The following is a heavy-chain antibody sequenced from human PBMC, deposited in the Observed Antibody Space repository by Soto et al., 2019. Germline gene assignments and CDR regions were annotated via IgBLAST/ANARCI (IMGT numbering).Heavy chain of an antibody. CDR2: INWNSGSI. D-gene: IGHD3-16*02. CDR1: GFTFDDYA. Sequence: EVQLVESGGGLVQPGRSLRLSCAASGFTFDDYALHWVRQAPGKGLEWVSGINWNSGSIGYADSVKGRFTVSRDNAKNSLYLQMNSLIAEDTAVYYCAKDKRGMITFGGIIVSWGQGTLVTVSS. J-gene: IGHJ5*02. CDR3: AKDKRGMITFGGIIVS. V-gene: IGHV3-9*01.